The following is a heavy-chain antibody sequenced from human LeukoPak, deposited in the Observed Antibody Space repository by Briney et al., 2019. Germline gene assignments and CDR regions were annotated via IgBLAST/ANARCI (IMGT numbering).Heavy chain of an antibody. V-gene: IGHV3-23*01. D-gene: IGHD6-25*01. CDR1: GFTFSSYA. CDR3: AKDQRAAAFLGYYYYGMDV. Sequence: TGGSLRLSCAASGFTFSSYAMSWVRQAPGKGLEWVSAISGSGGSTYYADSVKGRFTISRDNSKSTLYLQMNSPRAEDTAVYYCAKDQRAAAFLGYYYYGMDVWGQGTTVTVSS. CDR2: ISGSGGST. J-gene: IGHJ6*02.